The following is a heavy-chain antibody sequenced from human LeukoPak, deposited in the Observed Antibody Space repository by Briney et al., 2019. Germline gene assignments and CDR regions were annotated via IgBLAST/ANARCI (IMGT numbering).Heavy chain of an antibody. V-gene: IGHV3-7*01. D-gene: IGHD6-13*01. CDR2: IKQDGSEK. CDR3: ARDYSSYAFDI. Sequence: PGGSLRLSCAASGFTFSSYWMSWVRQAPGEGLEWVANIKQDGSEKYYVDSVKGRFTISRDNAKNSLYLQMNSLRAEDTAVYYCARDYSSYAFDIWGQGTMVTVSS. CDR1: GFTFSSYW. J-gene: IGHJ3*02.